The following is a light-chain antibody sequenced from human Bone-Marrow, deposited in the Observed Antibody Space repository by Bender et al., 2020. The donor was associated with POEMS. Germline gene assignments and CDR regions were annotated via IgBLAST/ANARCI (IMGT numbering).Light chain of an antibody. J-gene: IGLJ3*02. CDR1: ALPKKY. V-gene: IGLV3-10*01. Sequence: SYELTQPPSVSVSPGQTARITCSGDALPKKYAYWYQQKSGQAPVLVIYEDNKRPSGIPERFSGSTSGTMATLIISGAQMEDEADYYCYSPDYSGHHRVFGGGTKVTVL. CDR3: YSPDYSGHHRV. CDR2: EDN.